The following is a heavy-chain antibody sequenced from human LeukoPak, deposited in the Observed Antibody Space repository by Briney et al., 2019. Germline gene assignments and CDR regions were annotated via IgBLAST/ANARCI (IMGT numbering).Heavy chain of an antibody. CDR3: ARAQTMTAGSGMLPDFDY. V-gene: IGHV5-51*01. Sequence: GESLKISCKGSGYSFTSYWIGWVRQMPGKGLEWMGVIYPGDSDTRYSPSFQGQVTISADKSISTAYLQWSSLRSEDTAVYYCARAQTMTAGSGMLPDFDYWGQGTLVTVSS. CDR1: GYSFTSYW. J-gene: IGHJ4*02. D-gene: IGHD3-10*01. CDR2: IYPGDSDT.